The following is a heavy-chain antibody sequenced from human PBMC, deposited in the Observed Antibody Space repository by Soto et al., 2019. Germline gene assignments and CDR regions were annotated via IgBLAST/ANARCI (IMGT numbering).Heavy chain of an antibody. V-gene: IGHV3-21*01. CDR1: GFTFSSYS. J-gene: IGHJ5*02. CDR3: ARVHHNWFDP. CDR2: ISSSSSYI. Sequence: EVQLVESGGGLVKPGGSLRLSCAASGFTFSSYSMNWVRQAPGKGLEWVSSISSSSSYIYYADSVKGRFTISRDNAKNSLHLQMNSLRAEDTAVYYCARVHHNWFDPWGQGTLVTVSS.